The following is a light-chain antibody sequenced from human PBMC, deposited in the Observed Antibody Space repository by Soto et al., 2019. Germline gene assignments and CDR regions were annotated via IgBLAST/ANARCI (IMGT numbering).Light chain of an antibody. CDR3: QQFSSYPLT. V-gene: IGKV3-15*01. Sequence: EVVMTQSPATLSVSPGERATLSCRASETVATNLAWYQQKPGQAPRLLISGASTRAAGISDRFRGSGSGTEFTLTISRPEPEDFAVYYCQQFSSYPLTFGGGTKVDIK. CDR2: GAS. CDR1: ETVATN. J-gene: IGKJ4*01.